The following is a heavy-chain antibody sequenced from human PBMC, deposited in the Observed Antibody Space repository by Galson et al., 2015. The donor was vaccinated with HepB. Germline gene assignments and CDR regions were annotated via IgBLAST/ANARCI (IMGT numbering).Heavy chain of an antibody. CDR2: IWYDGSNK. D-gene: IGHD2-2*01. J-gene: IGHJ4*02. Sequence: SLRLSCAASGFTFSSYGMHWVRQAPGKGLEWVADIWYDGSNKYYADSVKGRFTISRDNSKNTLYLEMNSLRAEDTAVYYCTRDVYVRCSSTGCQNYFDYRGQGTLVTVSS. CDR1: GFTFSSYG. V-gene: IGHV3-33*01. CDR3: TRDVYVRCSSTGCQNYFDY.